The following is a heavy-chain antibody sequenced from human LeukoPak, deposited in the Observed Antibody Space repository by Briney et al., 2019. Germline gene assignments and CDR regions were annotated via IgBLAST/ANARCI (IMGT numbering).Heavy chain of an antibody. J-gene: IGHJ3*02. V-gene: IGHV2-5*02. CDR2: IYWDDDK. D-gene: IGHD3-22*01. CDR3: AHRRPDSSGYWTHGAFDI. Sequence: SGPTLVNPTQTLTLTCTFSGFSLSTSGVGVGWIRQPPGKALEWLALIYWDDDKRYSPFLKSRLTITKDTSNNLVVLLMTNMDPVDTATYYCAHRRPDSSGYWTHGAFDISGQGTMVTVSS. CDR1: GFSLSTSGVG.